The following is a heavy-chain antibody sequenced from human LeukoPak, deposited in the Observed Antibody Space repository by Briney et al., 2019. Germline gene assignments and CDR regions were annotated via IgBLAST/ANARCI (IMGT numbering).Heavy chain of an antibody. D-gene: IGHD1-14*01. CDR2: IKQDGSEK. CDR1: GFTFSSYW. CDR3: AGDAGWTFGV. V-gene: IGHV3-7*01. Sequence: SGGSLRPSCAASGFTFSSYWMSWFRQAPGKGLEWVAIIKQDGSEKYYVDSVKGRFTVSRDNAKNSLYLQMDSLRVDDTAVYYCAGDAGWTFGVWGQGTMVTVSS. J-gene: IGHJ3*01.